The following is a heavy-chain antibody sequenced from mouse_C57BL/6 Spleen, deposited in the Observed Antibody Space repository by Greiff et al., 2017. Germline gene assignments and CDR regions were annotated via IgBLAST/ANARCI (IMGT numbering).Heavy chain of an antibody. V-gene: IGHV1-76*01. CDR3: ARGDYYGLFAY. D-gene: IGHD1-2*01. J-gene: IGHJ2*01. Sequence: QVQLLQSGAELVRPGASVKLSCKASGYTFTDYYIHWVKQRPGQGLEWIAWIYPGSGDTYYNEKFKGKATLTADNNSSTVYLQRSSLTSEDATVYCCARGDYYGLFAYWGQGTTLTVSS. CDR2: IYPGSGDT. CDR1: GYTFTDYY.